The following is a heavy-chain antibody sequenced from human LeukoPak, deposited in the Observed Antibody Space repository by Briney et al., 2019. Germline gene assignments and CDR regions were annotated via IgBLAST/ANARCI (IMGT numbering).Heavy chain of an antibody. CDR1: GYTFTNYA. Sequence: ASVKVSCKASGYTFTNYAVHWVRQAPGQTLEWLGWINVGSGDTKYSRKLQGRLTITRDTSASTAYMELSSLRSEDTAVYYCARDFTVVTLNYGHLHDAFDIWGQGTMVTVSS. D-gene: IGHD4-23*01. V-gene: IGHV1-3*01. CDR2: INVGSGDT. CDR3: ARDFTVVTLNYGHLHDAFDI. J-gene: IGHJ3*02.